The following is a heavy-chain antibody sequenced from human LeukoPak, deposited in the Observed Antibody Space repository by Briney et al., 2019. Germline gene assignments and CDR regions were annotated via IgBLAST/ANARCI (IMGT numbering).Heavy chain of an antibody. CDR3: ARVVSGGVIWAY. V-gene: IGHV1-2*02. CDR2: INPNGGAT. J-gene: IGHJ4*02. Sequence: ASVKVSCKASGYTFTGYSIHWVRQAPGQGLEWMAYINPNGGATNYAQNLQGRVTVTRDTSISTAFMELTRLTSDDTAVYYCARVVSGGVIWAYWGQGTLVTVSS. CDR1: GYTFTGYS. D-gene: IGHD3-16*01.